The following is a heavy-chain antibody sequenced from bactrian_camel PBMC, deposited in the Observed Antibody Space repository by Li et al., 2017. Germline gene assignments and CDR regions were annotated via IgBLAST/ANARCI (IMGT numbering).Heavy chain of an antibody. J-gene: IGHJ4*01. D-gene: IGHD7*01. Sequence: QLVESGGGSVQAGGSLRLSCTASVDTYMRYCMGWFRQVPGKAREGIAALDSDGRTGYADSVKGRFAISRDNGEHAVRLRMSALSPRDTAVYFCAVDRPIRLVAPIITFRKIQNCGDTDDLYWGQGTQVTVS. V-gene: IGHV3S53*01. CDR3: AVDRPIRLVAPIITFRKIQNCGDTDDLY. CDR2: LDSDGRT. CDR1: VDTYMRYC.